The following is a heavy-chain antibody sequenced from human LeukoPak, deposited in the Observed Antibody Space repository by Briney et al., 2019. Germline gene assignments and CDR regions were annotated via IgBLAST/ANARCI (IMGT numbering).Heavy chain of an antibody. V-gene: IGHV4-61*01. J-gene: IGHJ6*02. CDR2: IYYTGST. D-gene: IGHD6-19*01. Sequence: KPSETLSLTCTVSGGSVSSGSYYWSWIRQPPGKGLEWIAYIYYTGSTNYNPSLKSRVTISVDTSKNQFSLKLSSVTAADTAVYYCATTVSGSLDVWGQGTTVTVSS. CDR1: GGSVSSGSYY. CDR3: ATTVSGSLDV.